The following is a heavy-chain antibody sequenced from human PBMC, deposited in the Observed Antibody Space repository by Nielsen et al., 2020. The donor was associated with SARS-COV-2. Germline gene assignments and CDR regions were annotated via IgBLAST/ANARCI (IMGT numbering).Heavy chain of an antibody. V-gene: IGHV1-18*01. CDR2: ISAYNGNT. D-gene: IGHD3-22*01. J-gene: IGHJ6*02. Sequence: ASVKVSCKASGYTFVSYGISWVRQAPGQGLEWMGWISAYNGNTKYAQKLQGRVTMTTDISTSTAYMELRSLRSDDTAVYFCARDEASRGFPSSYYYGMDVWGQGTTVTVSS. CDR1: GYTFVSYG. CDR3: ARDEASRGFPSSYYYGMDV.